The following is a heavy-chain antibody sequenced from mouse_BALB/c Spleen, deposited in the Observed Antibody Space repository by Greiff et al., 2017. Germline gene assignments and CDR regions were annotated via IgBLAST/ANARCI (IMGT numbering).Heavy chain of an antibody. J-gene: IGHJ4*01. Sequence: EVQLQESGAELVKPGASVKLSCTASGFNIKDTYMHWVKQRPEQGLEWIGRIDPANGNTKYDPKFQGKATITADTSSNTAYLQLSSLTSEDTAVYYCAKTGYYAMDYWGQGTSVTVSS. D-gene: IGHD4-1*01. V-gene: IGHV14-3*02. CDR3: AKTGYYAMDY. CDR1: GFNIKDTY. CDR2: IDPANGNT.